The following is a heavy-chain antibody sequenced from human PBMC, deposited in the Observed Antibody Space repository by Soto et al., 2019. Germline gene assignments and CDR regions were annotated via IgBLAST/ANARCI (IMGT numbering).Heavy chain of an antibody. J-gene: IGHJ4*02. CDR1: GLTFRAYS. D-gene: IGHD4-17*01. CDR3: TSGESTFGDYASRFDH. Sequence: EVQLVESGGGLVKPGGSLRLSCAASGLTFRAYSLHWVRQTPGKGLEWVSSISSGSTHTYYADSVKGRFTISRDNDEKSLFLHMDSLRHEDTAVYYCTSGESTFGDYASRFDHWGQGTLVTVSS. V-gene: IGHV3-21*01. CDR2: ISSGSTHT.